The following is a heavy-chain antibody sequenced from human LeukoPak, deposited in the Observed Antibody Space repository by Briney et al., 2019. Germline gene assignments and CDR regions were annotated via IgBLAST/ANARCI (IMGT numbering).Heavy chain of an antibody. CDR3: TRQWLRVMDV. J-gene: IGHJ6*04. V-gene: IGHV3-21*01. CDR1: GFTFTAYS. CDR2: ISSSGHYI. Sequence: GGSLRLSCASSGFTFTAYSINWVRQAPGRGLEWISFISSSGHYIYYADSLKGRFTISRDNANSSLYLQISTLKAEDTAVYYCTRQWLRVMDVWGKGTTVTVSS. D-gene: IGHD6-19*01.